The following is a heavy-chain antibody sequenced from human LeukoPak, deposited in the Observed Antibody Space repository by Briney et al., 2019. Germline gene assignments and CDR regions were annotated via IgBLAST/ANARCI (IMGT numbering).Heavy chain of an antibody. Sequence: KASETLSLTCTVSGGSISSSSYYWGWIRQPPGKGLEWIGSIYYSGSTYYNPSLKSRVTISVDTSKNQFSLKLSSVTAADTAVYYCATSPGTIFGVVSWYDYWGQGTLVTVSS. CDR3: ATSPGTIFGVVSWYDY. CDR1: GGSISSSSYY. CDR2: IYYSGST. V-gene: IGHV4-39*01. D-gene: IGHD3-3*01. J-gene: IGHJ4*02.